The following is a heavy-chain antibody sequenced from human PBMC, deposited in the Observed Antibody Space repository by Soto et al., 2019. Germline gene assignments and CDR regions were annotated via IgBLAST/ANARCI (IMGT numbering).Heavy chain of an antibody. V-gene: IGHV4-34*01. J-gene: IGHJ4*02. CDR1: GGSFRGYV. CDR2: INDSGST. Sequence: SETLSLTCAVSGGSFRGYVWSWIRQSPDKGLEWIGEINDSGSTYYNPSFKSRLTLSVDTSRSQISLRLTSMTAADSAVYYCQGGDFWGKGTRVPVS. D-gene: IGHD3-16*01. CDR3: QGGDF.